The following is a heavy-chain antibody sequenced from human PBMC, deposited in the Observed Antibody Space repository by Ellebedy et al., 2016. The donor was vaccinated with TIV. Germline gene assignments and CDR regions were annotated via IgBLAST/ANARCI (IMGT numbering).Heavy chain of an antibody. D-gene: IGHD4-23*01. J-gene: IGHJ4*02. CDR3: TTGSVEGY. V-gene: IGHV3-15*07. Sequence: GGSLRLXXAVSGFTFTNAWMNWVRQAPGKGLEWVGRIKTNGEGGTTDYAAPVKGRFIISRDDFKTTLFLQMYSLRTEDTALYYCTTGSVEGYWGQGTLVTVSS. CDR2: IKTNGEGGTT. CDR1: GFTFTNAW.